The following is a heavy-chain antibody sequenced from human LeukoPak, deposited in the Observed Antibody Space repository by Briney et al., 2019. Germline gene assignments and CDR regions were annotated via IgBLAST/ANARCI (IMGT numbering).Heavy chain of an antibody. J-gene: IGHJ4*02. CDR1: GGSISSYY. D-gene: IGHD5-12*01. V-gene: IGHV4-4*09. Sequence: PSGTLSLTCTVSGGSISSYYWSWIRQPPGKGLECIVYIYTSGSTNYNPALKSRVTISVDTSKNQFSLKLSSVTAADTAVYYCARHSRNGYDAVGFDYWGQGTLVTVSS. CDR2: IYTSGST. CDR3: ARHSRNGYDAVGFDY.